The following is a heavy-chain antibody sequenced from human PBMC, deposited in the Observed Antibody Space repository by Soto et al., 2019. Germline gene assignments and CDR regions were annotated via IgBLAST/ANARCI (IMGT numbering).Heavy chain of an antibody. J-gene: IGHJ6*02. CDR3: ARERIAARLNLHYYGMDV. Sequence: QVQLVQSGAEVKKPGASVKVSCKASGYTFTSYYMHWVRQAPGQGLEWMGIINPSGGSTSYAQKFQGRVTMTRDTSTSTVYMELSSLRSEDTAVYYCARERIAARLNLHYYGMDVWGQGTTVTVSS. CDR2: INPSGGST. CDR1: GYTFTSYY. D-gene: IGHD6-6*01. V-gene: IGHV1-46*01.